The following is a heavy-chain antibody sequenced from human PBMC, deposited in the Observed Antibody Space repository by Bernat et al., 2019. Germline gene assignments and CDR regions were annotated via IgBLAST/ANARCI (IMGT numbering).Heavy chain of an antibody. V-gene: IGHV1-69*02. CDR2: IIPILGIA. J-gene: IGHJ6*02. CDR3: ARVVDYGGNSFDDDYYYYGMDV. Sequence: QVQLVQSGAEVKKPGSSVKVSCKASGGTFSSYTISWVRQAPGQGLEWMGRIIPILGIANYAQKFQGRVTITADKSTSTAYMELSSLRSEDTAVYYCARVVDYGGNSFDDDYYYYGMDVWGQGTTVTVSS. CDR1: GGTFSSYT. D-gene: IGHD4-17*01.